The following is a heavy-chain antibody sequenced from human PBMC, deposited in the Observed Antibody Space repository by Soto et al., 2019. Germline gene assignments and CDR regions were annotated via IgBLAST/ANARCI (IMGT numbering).Heavy chain of an antibody. CDR3: ARDQTGTGSFDY. J-gene: IGHJ4*02. D-gene: IGHD1-1*01. CDR1: GGSISSYY. Sequence: SETLSLTCTVSGGSISSYYWSWIRQPPGKGLEWIGYIYYSGSTNYNPSLKSRVTISVDTSKNQFPLKLSSVTAADTAVYYCARDQTGTGSFDYWGQGTLVTVSS. V-gene: IGHV4-59*01. CDR2: IYYSGST.